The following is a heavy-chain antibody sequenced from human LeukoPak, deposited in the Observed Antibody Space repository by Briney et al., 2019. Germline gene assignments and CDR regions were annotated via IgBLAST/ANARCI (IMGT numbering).Heavy chain of an antibody. CDR3: ARVGGSSSTLSTFYI. Sequence: SETLSLTCTVSGGTFSSYYWSWIRQPAGKGLEWIGRIYISVSTNYNPSLKSRVTISVDKSKNQSSLKLYSVTAALTAVYYCARVGGSSSTLSTFYIWGQGTMVTVSS. D-gene: IGHD1-26*01. CDR1: GGTFSSYY. V-gene: IGHV4-4*07. J-gene: IGHJ3*02. CDR2: IYISVST.